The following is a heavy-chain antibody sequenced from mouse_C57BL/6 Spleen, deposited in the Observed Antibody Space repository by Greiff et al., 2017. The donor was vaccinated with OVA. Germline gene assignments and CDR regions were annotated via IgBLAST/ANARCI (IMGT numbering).Heavy chain of an antibody. CDR2: IYPRSGNT. Sequence: QVQLKQSGAELARPGASVKLSCKASGYTFTSYGISWVKQRTGQGLEWIGEIYPRSGNTYYNEKFKGKATLTADKSSSTAYMELRSLTSEDSAVYFCARSEGSSYGGYFDVWGTGTTVTVSS. V-gene: IGHV1-81*01. J-gene: IGHJ1*03. CDR1: GYTFTSYG. CDR3: ARSEGSSYGGYFDV. D-gene: IGHD1-1*01.